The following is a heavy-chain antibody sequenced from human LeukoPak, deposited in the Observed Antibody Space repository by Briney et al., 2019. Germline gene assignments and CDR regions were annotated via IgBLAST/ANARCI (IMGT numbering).Heavy chain of an antibody. CDR2: INPNSGGT. Sequence: ASVKVSCKASGYTFTGYYMHWVRQAPGQGLEWMGWINPNSGGTNYAQKFQGRVTMTRDTSISTAYMELSGLRSDDTAVYYCTRSTGYRYGYSFDYWGQGTLVTVSS. V-gene: IGHV1-2*02. D-gene: IGHD5-18*01. J-gene: IGHJ4*02. CDR1: GYTFTGYY. CDR3: TRSTGYRYGYSFDY.